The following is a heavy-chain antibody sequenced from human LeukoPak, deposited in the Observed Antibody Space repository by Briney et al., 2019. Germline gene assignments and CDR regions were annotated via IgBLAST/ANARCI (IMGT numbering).Heavy chain of an antibody. Sequence: SETLSLTCTVSGDSISSYYWSWIRQPPGKGLEWIGYIYYSGSTNYNPSLKSRVTISVDTSKNQFSLKLSSVTAADTAVYYCARLSSALYSWFDPWGQGTLVSVSS. J-gene: IGHJ5*02. CDR3: ARLSSALYSWFDP. V-gene: IGHV4-59*01. D-gene: IGHD3-22*01. CDR2: IYYSGST. CDR1: GDSISSYY.